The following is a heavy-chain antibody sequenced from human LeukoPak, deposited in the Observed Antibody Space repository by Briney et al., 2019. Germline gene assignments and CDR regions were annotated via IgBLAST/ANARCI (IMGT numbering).Heavy chain of an antibody. J-gene: IGHJ4*02. CDR1: GFTFSSYA. D-gene: IGHD2-2*01. Sequence: GGSLRLSCAASGFTFSSYAMSWVRQAPGKGLEWVSGLTGSGGNTYYADSVKGRFTISRDNSKNTLSLQMNSLRAEDAAVYYCASGSSTSRMLGYWGQGTLVTVSS. CDR3: ASGSSTSRMLGY. V-gene: IGHV3-23*01. CDR2: LTGSGGNT.